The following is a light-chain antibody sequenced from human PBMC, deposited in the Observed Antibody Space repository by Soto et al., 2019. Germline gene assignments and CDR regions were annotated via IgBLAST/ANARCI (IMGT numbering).Light chain of an antibody. V-gene: IGKV3-20*01. J-gene: IGKJ1*01. CDR3: QQYGSSGT. Sequence: EILLTQSPFTLSVSPGERATLSCRASQSVGSNLAWYQQKPGQAPRLLIYDASNRATGIPDRFSGSGSGTDFTLTISRLEPEDFAVYYCQQYGSSGTFGQGTKVDIK. CDR2: DAS. CDR1: QSVGSN.